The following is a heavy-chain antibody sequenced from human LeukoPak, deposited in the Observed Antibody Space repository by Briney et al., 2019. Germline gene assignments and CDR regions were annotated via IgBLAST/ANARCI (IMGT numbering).Heavy chain of an antibody. CDR2: VSGSGGST. Sequence: GASLILSCAASGFTFSSYARSWVSKGQGKGLNWGCAVSGSGGSTYYADSVKGRFTISRDNSKNTLYLQMNCLRAEDTAVYYCAKDEHYCDSSAHEYFQHWGQGTLVTVSS. J-gene: IGHJ1*01. V-gene: IGHV3-23*01. D-gene: IGHD3-22*01. CDR3: AKDEHYCDSSAHEYFQH. CDR1: GFTFSSYA.